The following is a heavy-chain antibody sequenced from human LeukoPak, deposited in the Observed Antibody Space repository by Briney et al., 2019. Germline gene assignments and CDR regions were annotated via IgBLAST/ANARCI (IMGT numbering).Heavy chain of an antibody. Sequence: ASVKVSCKASGYTFTTYYMHWVRQAPGQGLEWMGIINPSGGSTTYAQKFQGRVTMTRDTSTSTVYMELSSLRSEDTAVYYCAAEIYGGNSDCCTFDFWGPGTPVTVSS. J-gene: IGHJ3*01. V-gene: IGHV1-46*01. CDR3: AAEIYGGNSDCCTFDF. CDR1: GYTFTTYY. CDR2: INPSGGST. D-gene: IGHD4-23*01.